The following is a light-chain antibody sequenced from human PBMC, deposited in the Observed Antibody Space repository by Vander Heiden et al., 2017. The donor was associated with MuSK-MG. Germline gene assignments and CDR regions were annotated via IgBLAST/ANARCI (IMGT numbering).Light chain of an antibody. CDR1: QDISNH. CDR2: DAS. V-gene: IGKV1-33*01. CDR3: QQYDNHPRT. Sequence: DIQMTQSPASLSASVGDRVTITCQASQDISNHLNWYQQKPGKAPKLLIYDASNLETGVRSRFSGSGSGTDFTFTISSLQPEDVATYYCQQYDNHPRTFGQGTKVEIK. J-gene: IGKJ1*01.